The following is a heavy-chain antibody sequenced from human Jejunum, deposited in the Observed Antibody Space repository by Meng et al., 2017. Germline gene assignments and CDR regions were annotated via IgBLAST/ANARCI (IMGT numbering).Heavy chain of an antibody. V-gene: IGHV3-13*01. Sequence: GESLITSCAASGFTFSGYDMHWVRQAPGEGLEWVSAIGTGGDTYYSGSVKGRFTISRENAKNSLYLQMNSLRAGDTAVYYCAREARGSHWLERLDIWGQGTMVTVSS. CDR1: GFTFSGYD. CDR3: AREARGSHWLERLDI. D-gene: IGHD6-19*01. J-gene: IGHJ3*02. CDR2: IGTGGDT.